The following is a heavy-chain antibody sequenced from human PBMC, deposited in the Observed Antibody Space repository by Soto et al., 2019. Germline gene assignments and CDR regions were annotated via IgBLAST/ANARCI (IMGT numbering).Heavy chain of an antibody. J-gene: IGHJ5*02. Sequence: SETLSLACSVSGGSISSSSYFWGWIRQPPGKGLEWIGSIYYSGSTYYNPSLKSRVTVSVDTSKNQFSLKLSSVTAADTAVFYCARWFPTGGYHNGNWFDPWGQGTLVTVS. D-gene: IGHD1-26*01. CDR2: IYYSGST. CDR1: GGSISSSSYF. V-gene: IGHV4-39*01. CDR3: ARWFPTGGYHNGNWFDP.